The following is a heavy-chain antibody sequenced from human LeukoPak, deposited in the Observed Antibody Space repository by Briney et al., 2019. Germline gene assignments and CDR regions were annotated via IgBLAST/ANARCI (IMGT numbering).Heavy chain of an antibody. CDR2: FNHSGST. Sequence: SETLSLTSAVYGGSFSGYYWSRIRQPPGQGREWIGEFNHSGSTNYNPPLQRRVTISVDTTKTQFSLKLSSVTAADTAVYYSARGLEWELDPYFDYWGQGTLVTVSS. CDR3: ARGLEWELDPYFDY. CDR1: GGSFSGYY. J-gene: IGHJ4*02. D-gene: IGHD1-26*01. V-gene: IGHV4-34*01.